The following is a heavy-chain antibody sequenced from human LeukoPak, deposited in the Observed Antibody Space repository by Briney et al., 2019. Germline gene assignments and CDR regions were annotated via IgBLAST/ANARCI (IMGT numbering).Heavy chain of an antibody. D-gene: IGHD3-3*01. J-gene: IGHJ4*02. CDR2: IKQDASQE. CDR1: GFTFSSYW. CDR3: ARGMVYPAWSGPHWSDY. V-gene: IGHV3-7*01. Sequence: PGGSLRLSCAASGFTFSSYWMSWVRQAPGKGPEWVAHIKQDASQEYHVDSVKGRFTISRDNAKNSLYLQMNSLRAEDTAVYYCARGMVYPAWSGPHWSDYWGQGALVTVSS.